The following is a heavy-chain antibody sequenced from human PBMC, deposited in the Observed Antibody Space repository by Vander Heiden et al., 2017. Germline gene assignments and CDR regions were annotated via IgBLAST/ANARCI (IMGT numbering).Heavy chain of an antibody. V-gene: IGHV3-23*01. CDR3: AKAYDILTGYYLGDYYYYGMDV. Sequence: FKSYAMSWVRQAPGKGLEWVSASSGSGGSPYYADSVQGRFTTSRENSKNTLYLQMNSLRAEDTAVYYCAKAYDILTGYYLGDYYYYGMDVWGQGTTVTVSS. CDR2: SSGSGGSP. CDR1: FKSYA. D-gene: IGHD3-9*01. J-gene: IGHJ6*02.